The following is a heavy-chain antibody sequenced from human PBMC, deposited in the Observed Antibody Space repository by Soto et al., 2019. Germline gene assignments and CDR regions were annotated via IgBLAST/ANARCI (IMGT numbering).Heavy chain of an antibody. CDR2: ISYDGSNK. J-gene: IGHJ6*02. D-gene: IGHD5-12*01. CDR3: AKSSRGREMATIGRRDYYYYYGMDV. CDR1: GFTFSSYG. V-gene: IGHV3-30*18. Sequence: GGSLRLSCVASGFTFSSYGMHWVRQAPGKGLEWVAVISYDGSNKYYADSVKGRFTISRDNSKNTLYLQMNSLRAEDTAVYYCAKSSRGREMATIGRRDYYYYYGMDVWGQGTTVTVSS.